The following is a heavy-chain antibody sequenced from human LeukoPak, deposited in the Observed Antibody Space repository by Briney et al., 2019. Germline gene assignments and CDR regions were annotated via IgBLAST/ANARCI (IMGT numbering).Heavy chain of an antibody. V-gene: IGHV1-18*01. J-gene: IGHJ6*03. Sequence: ASVKVSCKASGYTFTSYGISWVRQAPGQGLEWMGWISAYNGNTNYAQKLQGRVTMTTDTSTSTAYMDLSRLRSDDTAVYFCARGGLPIYYYYMDVWGKGTTVTVSS. CDR3: ARGGLPIYYYYMDV. CDR2: ISAYNGNT. CDR1: GYTFTSYG. D-gene: IGHD4-11*01.